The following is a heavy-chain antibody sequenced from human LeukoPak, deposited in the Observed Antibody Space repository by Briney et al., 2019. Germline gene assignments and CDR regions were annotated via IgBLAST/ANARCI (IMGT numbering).Heavy chain of an antibody. CDR1: GFTFSSYA. CDR2: IIGSGGST. V-gene: IGHV3-23*01. J-gene: IGHJ2*01. Sequence: GGSLRLSCAASGFTFSSYAMSWVRPAPGKGLEWVSAIIGSGGSTYYADSVKGRFTISRDNSKNALYLQMNSLRAEDTAVYYCARPLYYDSSGRSFFWYFDLWGRGTLVTVSS. D-gene: IGHD3-22*01. CDR3: ARPLYYDSSGRSFFWYFDL.